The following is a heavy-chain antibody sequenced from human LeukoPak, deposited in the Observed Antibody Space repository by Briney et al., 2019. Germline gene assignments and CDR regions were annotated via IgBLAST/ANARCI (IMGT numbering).Heavy chain of an antibody. V-gene: IGHV3-48*04. J-gene: IGHJ6*03. Sequence: GGSLRLSCAASGFTFSSYSMMWIRQAPGKGLEWVSYISSSGSTIYYADSVKGRFTISRDNAKKSLNLQMNSLRAEDTAVYYCARPSYDSSGYGYYYYYMDVWGKGTTVTISS. CDR1: GFTFSSYS. CDR3: ARPSYDSSGYGYYYYYMDV. D-gene: IGHD3-22*01. CDR2: ISSSGSTI.